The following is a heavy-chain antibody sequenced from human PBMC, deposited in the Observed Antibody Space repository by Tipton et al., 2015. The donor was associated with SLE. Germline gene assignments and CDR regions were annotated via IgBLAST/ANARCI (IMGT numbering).Heavy chain of an antibody. D-gene: IGHD3-10*01. Sequence: TLSLTCTVSGGSISSYYWSWIRQPPGKGLEWIGYIHYSGSTNYNPFLKSRVTISVDTSKNQFSLKLSSVTAADTAVYYCARDPGNDQDYWYFDLWGRGTLVTVSS. J-gene: IGHJ2*01. CDR2: IHYSGST. CDR1: GGSISSYY. V-gene: IGHV4-59*01. CDR3: ARDPGNDQDYWYFDL.